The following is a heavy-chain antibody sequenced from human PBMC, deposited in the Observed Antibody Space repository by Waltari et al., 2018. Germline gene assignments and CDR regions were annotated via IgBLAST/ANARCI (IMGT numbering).Heavy chain of an antibody. CDR2: ITSSDYI. J-gene: IGHJ4*02. CDR1: GFTLSGYS. CDR3: ARDEVHVGPTKVAISFDY. V-gene: IGHV3-21*01. Sequence: EVHLVESGGGLVKPGGSLRLSCAASGFTLSGYSMNWVRQAPGKGDEWVSFITSSDYINNADSVKGRFTISRDNAKNSLYLQMNSLRVEDTAVYYCARDEVHVGPTKVAISFDYWGQGTLVTVSS. D-gene: IGHD1-26*01.